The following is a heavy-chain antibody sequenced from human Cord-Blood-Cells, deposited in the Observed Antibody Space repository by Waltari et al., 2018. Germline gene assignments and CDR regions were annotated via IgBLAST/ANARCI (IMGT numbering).Heavy chain of an antibody. V-gene: IGHV4-34*01. CDR1: GGSFSGYY. CDR3: ARGPTWGSHFDY. Sequence: QVQLQQWGAGPLQPSAPLSPTCAVYGGSFSGYYWSWLRQPPGKGLEWIGEINHSGSTNYNPSLKSRVTISVDTSKNQFSLKLSAVTAADTAVYYCARGPTWGSHFDYWGQGTLVTVSS. D-gene: IGHD7-27*01. J-gene: IGHJ4*02. CDR2: INHSGST.